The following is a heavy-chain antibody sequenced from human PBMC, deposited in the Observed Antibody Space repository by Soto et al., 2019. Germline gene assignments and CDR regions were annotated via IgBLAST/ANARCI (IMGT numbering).Heavy chain of an antibody. CDR1: GFTFSTYA. V-gene: IGHV3-23*01. J-gene: IGHJ4*02. CDR2: IGSGGFNT. CDR3: AKRIDCSGGGCQLMPFDY. Sequence: WGSLRLSCAASGFTFSTYAMSWVRQAPGKGLEWVSTIGSGGFNTFYADSVKGRFTISRDNSKNTLYLQMNSLRAEDTAVYYCAKRIDCSGGGCQLMPFDYWGQGTLVTVSS. D-gene: IGHD2-15*01.